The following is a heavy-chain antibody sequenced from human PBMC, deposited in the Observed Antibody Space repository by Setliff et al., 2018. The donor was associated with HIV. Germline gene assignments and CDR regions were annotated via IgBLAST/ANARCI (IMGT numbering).Heavy chain of an antibody. CDR1: GGSMSSSSYY. CDR3: ARLGYVSGGFYKTPGPYYFDY. D-gene: IGHD3-10*01. CDR2: IYYSGAT. Sequence: PSETLSLTCTVSGGSMSSSSYYWGWIRQTPDKGLEWIGIIYYSGATYYNPSITSRVTISVDTSRNQFSLKLRSVTAAATAAYYCARLGYVSGGFYKTPGPYYFDYWGQGALVTVSS. J-gene: IGHJ4*02. V-gene: IGHV4-39*01.